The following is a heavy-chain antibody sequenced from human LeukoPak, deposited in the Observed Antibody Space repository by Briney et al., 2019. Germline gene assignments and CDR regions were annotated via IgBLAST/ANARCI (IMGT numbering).Heavy chain of an antibody. V-gene: IGHV1-24*01. CDR1: GYTLTELS. J-gene: IGHJ4*02. CDR2: FDPEDGET. CDR3: ATQGVVPAARFDY. D-gene: IGHD2-2*01. Sequence: ASVKVSCKVSGYTLTELSLHWVRQAHGKGLEWMGGFDPEDGETIYAQKFQGRVTMTEDTSTDAAYMELSSLRSEDTAVYYCATQGVVPAARFDYWGQGALVTVSS.